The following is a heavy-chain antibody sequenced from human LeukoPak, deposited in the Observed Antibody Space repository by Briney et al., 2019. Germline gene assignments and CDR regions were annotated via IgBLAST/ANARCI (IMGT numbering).Heavy chain of an antibody. J-gene: IGHJ4*02. CDR2: ISYDGSNK. CDR3: ARGHLPLDY. Sequence: LEWVAVISYDGSNKYYADSVKGRFTISRDNSKNTLYLQMNSLRAEDTAVYYCARGHLPLDYWGQGTLVTVSS. V-gene: IGHV3-30-3*01.